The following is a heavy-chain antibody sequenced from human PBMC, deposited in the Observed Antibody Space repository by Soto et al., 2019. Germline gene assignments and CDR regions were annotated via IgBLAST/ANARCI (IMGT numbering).Heavy chain of an antibody. D-gene: IGHD3-9*01. CDR2: IYHSGST. V-gene: IGHV4-4*02. Sequence: TSETLSLTCAVSSGSISSSNWWSWVRQPPGKGLEWIGEIYHSGSTNYNPSLKSRVTISVDKSKNQFSLKLSSVTAADTAVYYCASNNPDYDILTGWGFDPWGQGTLVTVSS. J-gene: IGHJ5*02. CDR3: ASNNPDYDILTGWGFDP. CDR1: SGSISSSNW.